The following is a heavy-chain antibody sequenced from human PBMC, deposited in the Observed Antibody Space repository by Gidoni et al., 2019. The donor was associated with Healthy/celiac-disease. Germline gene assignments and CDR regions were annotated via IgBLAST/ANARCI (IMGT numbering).Heavy chain of an antibody. CDR3: ARARSPDIVVEGWYFDL. CDR1: GGSISSVGYY. Sequence: QVQLQESGPGLVKPSQTLSLTCTVSGGSISSVGYYWSWIRQHPGKGLEWIGYIYDSGSTYYNPSLKSRVTISVDTSKNQFSLKLSSVTAADTAVYYCARARSPDIVVEGWYFDLWGRGTLVTVSS. J-gene: IGHJ2*01. D-gene: IGHD2-2*01. CDR2: IYDSGST. V-gene: IGHV4-31*03.